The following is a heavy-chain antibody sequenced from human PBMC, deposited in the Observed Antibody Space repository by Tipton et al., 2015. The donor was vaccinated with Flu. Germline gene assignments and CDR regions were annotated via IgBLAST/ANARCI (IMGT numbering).Heavy chain of an antibody. V-gene: IGHV1-2*02. CDR1: GYTFTGYY. D-gene: IGHD3-22*01. Sequence: QLVQSGAEVKKPGASVKVSCKASGYTFTGYYMHWVRQAPGQGLEWMGWINPNSGGTNYAQKFQGRDTTTRDTSISTAYMELSRLRSDDTAVYYCARDQMIVVVMAYYGMDVWGQGTTVTVSS. CDR3: ARDQMIVVVMAYYGMDV. J-gene: IGHJ6*02. CDR2: INPNSGGT.